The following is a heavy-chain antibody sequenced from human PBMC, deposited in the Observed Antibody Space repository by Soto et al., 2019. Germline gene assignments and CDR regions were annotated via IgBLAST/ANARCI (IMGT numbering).Heavy chain of an antibody. J-gene: IGHJ6*03. Sequence: EVQLVESGGGLVQPGRSLRLSCAASGFTFDDYAMHWVRQAPGKGLEWVSGISWNSGSIGYADSVKGRFSISRDNAKNALYLQMNSLRGEDTALYYCARSFGSDWVENHRGYFYIDFWGKGTSVTVSS. V-gene: IGHV3-9*01. D-gene: IGHD6-19*01. CDR1: GFTFDDYA. CDR3: ARSFGSDWVENHRGYFYIDF. CDR2: ISWNSGSI.